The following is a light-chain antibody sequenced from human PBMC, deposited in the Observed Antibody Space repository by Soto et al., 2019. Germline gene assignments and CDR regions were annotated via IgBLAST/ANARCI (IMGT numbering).Light chain of an antibody. Sequence: EIVLTQSPATLSLSPGERATLSCRASQSVSSYLVWYQQKPGQAPRLLSYDASNRATGIPARFSGSGSGTDFTLTISSLEPEDFAVYYWQQRSDWPPITFGQGTRLEIK. CDR2: DAS. V-gene: IGKV3-11*01. CDR1: QSVSSY. J-gene: IGKJ5*01. CDR3: QQRSDWPPIT.